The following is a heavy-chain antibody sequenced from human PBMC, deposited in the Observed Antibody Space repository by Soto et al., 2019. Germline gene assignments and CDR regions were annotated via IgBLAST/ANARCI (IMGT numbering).Heavy chain of an antibody. Sequence: QVQLQESGPGLVKPSETLSLTCTVSGGSISSYYWSWIRQPPGKGLEWIGYIYYSGSTNYNPSRKSRVTISVDTSKNQCSLKLSSVTAADTAVYYCARRYDFWSGYLYYYYMDVWGKGTTVTVSS. D-gene: IGHD3-3*01. V-gene: IGHV4-59*08. CDR1: GGSISSYY. CDR2: IYYSGST. CDR3: ARRYDFWSGYLYYYYMDV. J-gene: IGHJ6*03.